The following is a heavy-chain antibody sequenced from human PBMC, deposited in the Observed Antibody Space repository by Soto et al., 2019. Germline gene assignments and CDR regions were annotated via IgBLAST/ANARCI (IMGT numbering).Heavy chain of an antibody. V-gene: IGHV4-39*01. CDR3: ASPKIAFYNWFDP. J-gene: IGHJ5*02. CDR1: GGSISSSNYY. D-gene: IGHD3-3*02. Sequence: SETLSLTCTVSGGSISSSNYYWGWIRQPPGKGLEWIGSIYYSGSTYYNPSLKSRVTISVDTSKNQFSLKLSSVTAADTAVYYCASPKIAFYNWFDPWGQGTLVTVSS. CDR2: IYYSGST.